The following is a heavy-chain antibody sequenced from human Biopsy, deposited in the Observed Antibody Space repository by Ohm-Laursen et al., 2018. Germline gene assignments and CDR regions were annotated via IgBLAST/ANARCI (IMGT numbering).Heavy chain of an antibody. Sequence: GSSVKVSCKASGGMFNSYTINWLRQAPGQGLQWMGGIMSLYNTTNYAQKFWDRITVTADKSTNTVYMTLRSLTTEDTAVYFCARGLGGYDYWYFDLWGRGTLVIVSS. J-gene: IGHJ2*01. CDR3: ARGLGGYDYWYFDL. CDR1: GGMFNSYT. CDR2: IMSLYNTT. V-gene: IGHV1-69*06. D-gene: IGHD5-12*01.